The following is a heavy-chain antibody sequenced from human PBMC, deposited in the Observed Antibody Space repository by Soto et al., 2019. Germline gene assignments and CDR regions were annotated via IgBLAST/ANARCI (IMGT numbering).Heavy chain of an antibody. Sequence: PGGSLRLSCAASGFTFSSYSMNWVRQAPGKGLEWVSSISSSSSYIYYADSVKGRFTISRDNAKNSLYLQMNSLRAEDTAVYYCARDRAGIAAPLPYYYYYGMDVWGQGTTVTVSS. D-gene: IGHD6-13*01. CDR2: ISSSSSYI. CDR3: ARDRAGIAAPLPYYYYYGMDV. CDR1: GFTFSSYS. J-gene: IGHJ6*02. V-gene: IGHV3-21*01.